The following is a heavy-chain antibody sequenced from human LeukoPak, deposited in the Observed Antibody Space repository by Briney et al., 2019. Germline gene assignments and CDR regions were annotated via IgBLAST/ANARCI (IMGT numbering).Heavy chain of an antibody. D-gene: IGHD2-15*01. CDR2: ISSSSSYI. Sequence: GGSLGLSCAASGFTFSSYSMNWVRQAPGKGLEWVSSISSSSSYIYYADSVKGRFTISRDNAKNSLYLQMNSLRAEDTAVYYCARDRGAWYCSGGSCYSYQFDYWGQGTLVTVSS. J-gene: IGHJ4*02. CDR3: ARDRGAWYCSGGSCYSYQFDY. CDR1: GFTFSSYS. V-gene: IGHV3-21*01.